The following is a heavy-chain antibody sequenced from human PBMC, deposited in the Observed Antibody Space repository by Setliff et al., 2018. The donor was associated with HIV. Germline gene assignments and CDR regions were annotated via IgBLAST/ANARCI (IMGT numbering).Heavy chain of an antibody. CDR3: ARDLAYCSGGSCYRPFIYYFYYMDV. CDR1: GYTFTAYY. CDR2: IHPNTGST. V-gene: IGHV1-2*06. D-gene: IGHD2-15*01. Sequence: ASVKVSCKTSGYTFTAYYIYWVRQAPGHGLELMGRIHPNTGSTNYLQEFQGRVTITRDTSINTAYMEVSWLTSDDTAIYYCARDLAYCSGGSCYRPFIYYFYYMDVWGKGATVTVSS. J-gene: IGHJ6*03.